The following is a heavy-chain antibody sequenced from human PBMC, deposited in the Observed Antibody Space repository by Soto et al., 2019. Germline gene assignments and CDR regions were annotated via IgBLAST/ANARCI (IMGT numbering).Heavy chain of an antibody. V-gene: IGHV3-49*03. Sequence: GGSLRLSCTASGFTFGDYAMSWFRQAPGKGLEWVGFIRSKAYGGTTEYAASVKGRFTISRDDSKSIAYLQMNSLKTEDTAVYYCTRKFSSGIAVAGTSVYWGQGTLVTVSS. CDR1: GFTFGDYA. CDR2: IRSKAYGGTT. CDR3: TRKFSSGIAVAGTSVY. J-gene: IGHJ4*02. D-gene: IGHD6-19*01.